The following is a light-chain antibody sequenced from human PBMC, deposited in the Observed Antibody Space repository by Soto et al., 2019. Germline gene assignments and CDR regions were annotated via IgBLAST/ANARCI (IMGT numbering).Light chain of an antibody. CDR2: KAS. J-gene: IGKJ2*01. V-gene: IGKV1-5*03. CDR3: QQYNSYSRNT. CDR1: QSISSW. Sequence: DIQMTQSPSTLSASVGDRVTITCRASQSISSWLAWYKQKPGKAPKLLIYKASILESGGPSRFSGSGSGTEFTLTISSLQPDDFASYYCQQYNSYSRNTFGQGTKLEIK.